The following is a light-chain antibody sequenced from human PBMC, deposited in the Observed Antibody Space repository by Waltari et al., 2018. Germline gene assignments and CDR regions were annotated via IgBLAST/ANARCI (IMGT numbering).Light chain of an antibody. Sequence: DIQMTQSPYSLSASVGDTVTITCRASQRISYWLAMYQPKPGKEPQLMVEKESSVESVVPSRFSGSVAGTEYTLTISSLQPDDFATYCCQQYNTYPATFGQGTKVEIK. CDR1: QRISYW. V-gene: IGKV1-5*03. CDR2: KES. J-gene: IGKJ2*01. CDR3: QQYNTYPAT.